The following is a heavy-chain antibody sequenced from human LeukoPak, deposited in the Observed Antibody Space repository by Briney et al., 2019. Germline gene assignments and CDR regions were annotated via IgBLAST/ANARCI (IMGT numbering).Heavy chain of an antibody. CDR1: GFTVSSNY. V-gene: IGHV3-66*02. CDR2: IYSGGST. J-gene: IGHJ3*02. Sequence: GGSLRLSGAASGFTVSSNYMSWVRQAPGKGLEWVSVIYSGGSTYYADSVKGRFTISRDNSKNTLYLQMNSLRAEDTAVYYCAREGIGSYGDYEPLDAFDIWGQGTMVTVSS. D-gene: IGHD4-17*01. CDR3: AREGIGSYGDYEPLDAFDI.